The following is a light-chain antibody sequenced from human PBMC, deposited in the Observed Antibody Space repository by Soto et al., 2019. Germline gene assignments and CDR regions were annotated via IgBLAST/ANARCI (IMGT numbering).Light chain of an antibody. CDR1: QSISSY. CDR2: DAS. Sequence: IQVTQSPSSLSASVGDRVTITCRASQSISSYLNWYQQKPGKAPKLLIYDASSLESGVPSRFSGSGSGTEFTLTTSSLQPDDFATYYCQQYNSYSITFGQGTRLEIK. V-gene: IGKV1-5*01. CDR3: QQYNSYSIT. J-gene: IGKJ5*01.